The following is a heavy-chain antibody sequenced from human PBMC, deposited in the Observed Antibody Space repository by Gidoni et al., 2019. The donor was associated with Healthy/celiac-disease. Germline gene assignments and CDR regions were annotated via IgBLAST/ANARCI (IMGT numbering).Heavy chain of an antibody. V-gene: IGHV3-33*08. J-gene: IGHJ4*02. Sequence: QVQLVESGGGVVQPGRSLRLSCAASGFTFSSYGMHWVRQAPGKGLEWVEVIWYDGSNKYYADSVKGRFTISRDNSKNTLYLQMNSLRAEDTAVYYCARDQADIAAAVVSRRAYWGQGTLVTVSS. CDR2: IWYDGSNK. D-gene: IGHD6-13*01. CDR3: ARDQADIAAAVVSRRAY. CDR1: GFTFSSYG.